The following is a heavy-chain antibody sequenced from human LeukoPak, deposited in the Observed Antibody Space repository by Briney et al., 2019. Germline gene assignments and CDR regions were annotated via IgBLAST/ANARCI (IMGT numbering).Heavy chain of an antibody. J-gene: IGHJ6*03. CDR3: ARGCSGGSCYSDYYYYYVDV. CDR2: ISSSGSTI. CDR1: GFTFSSYE. V-gene: IGHV3-48*03. D-gene: IGHD2-15*01. Sequence: GGPLRLSCAASGFTFSSYEINWVRQAPGKGLEWVSYISSSGSTIFYADSVKGRFTISRDNAKNSLYLQMNSLRAEDTAVYYCARGCSGGSCYSDYYYYYVDVWGKGTTVTIS.